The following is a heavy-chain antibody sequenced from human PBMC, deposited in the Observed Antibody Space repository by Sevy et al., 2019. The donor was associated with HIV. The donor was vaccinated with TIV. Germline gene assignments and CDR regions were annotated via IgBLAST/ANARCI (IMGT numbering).Heavy chain of an antibody. CDR3: VFVWRITVADGFDI. V-gene: IGHV1-2*02. J-gene: IGHJ3*02. D-gene: IGHD6-19*01. CDR1: GYTFKGYY. Sequence: ASVKVSCKSSGYTFKGYYIHWVRQAPGQGLEWMGWINPNTGASKYAQKFQGRVTMTRDTSISTAYMELRGLRSDDTSMYYCVFVWRITVADGFDIWGLGTMVTVSS. CDR2: INPNTGAS.